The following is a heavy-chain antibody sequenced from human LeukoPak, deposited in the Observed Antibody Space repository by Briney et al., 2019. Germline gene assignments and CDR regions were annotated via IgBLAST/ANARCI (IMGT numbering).Heavy chain of an antibody. J-gene: IGHJ6*03. CDR3: ARKTDGYCTNGVCYRYYYYMDV. CDR2: VSISGGTI. V-gene: IGHV3-48*04. Sequence: GGSLRLSCAASGFTFSGHNMNWVRQAPWKGLEWISFVSISGGTIYYADSVKGRFTISRDNAKNSLYLQMNSLRADDTAVYYCARKTDGYCTNGVCYRYYYYMDVWGKGTTVTVSS. CDR1: GFTFSGHN. D-gene: IGHD2-8*01.